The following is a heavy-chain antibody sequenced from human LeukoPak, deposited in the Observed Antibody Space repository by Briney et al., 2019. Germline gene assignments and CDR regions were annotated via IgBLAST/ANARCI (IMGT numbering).Heavy chain of an antibody. Sequence: PSETLSLTCTVSGGSISSYYWSWIRQPAGKGLEWIGRIYTSGSTSYNPSLKSRVTMSVDTSKNQFSLKLSSVTAADTAVYYCARHSGHSSTNDAFDIWGQGTMVIVSS. J-gene: IGHJ3*02. CDR1: GGSISSYY. CDR2: IYTSGST. CDR3: ARHSGHSSTNDAFDI. D-gene: IGHD6-13*01. V-gene: IGHV4-4*07.